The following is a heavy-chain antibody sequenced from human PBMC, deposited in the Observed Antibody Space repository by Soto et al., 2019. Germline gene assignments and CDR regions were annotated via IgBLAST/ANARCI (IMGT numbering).Heavy chain of an antibody. CDR3: AKDWRRELRFLEWLDY. Sequence: GGSLRLSCAASGFTFSSYGMHWVRQAPGKGLEWVAVISYDGSNKYYADSVKGRFTISRDNSKNTLYLQMNSLRAEDTAVYYCAKDWRRELRFLEWLDYWGQGTLVTVSS. J-gene: IGHJ4*02. D-gene: IGHD3-3*01. CDR1: GFTFSSYG. V-gene: IGHV3-30*18. CDR2: ISYDGSNK.